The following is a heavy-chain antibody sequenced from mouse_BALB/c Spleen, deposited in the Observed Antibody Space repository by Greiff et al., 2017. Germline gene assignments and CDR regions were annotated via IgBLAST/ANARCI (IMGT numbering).Heavy chain of an antibody. V-gene: IGHV2-9*02. CDR1: GFSLTSYG. D-gene: IGHD2-1*01. CDR3: ATLFGNYEGYFDV. J-gene: IGHJ1*01. Sequence: VQLVESGPGLVAPSQSLSITCTVSGFSLTSYGVHWVRQPPGKGLEWLGVIWAGGSTNYNSALMSRLSISKDNSKSQVFLKMNSLQTDDTAMYYCATLFGNYEGYFDVWGAGTTVTVSS. CDR2: IWAGGST.